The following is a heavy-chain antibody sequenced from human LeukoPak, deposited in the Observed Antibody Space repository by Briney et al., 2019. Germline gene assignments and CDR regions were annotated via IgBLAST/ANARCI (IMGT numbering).Heavy chain of an antibody. CDR1: GDSVNRIYH. CDR2: IDERGTT. CDR3: ARVAGNNRQGADY. D-gene: IGHD1-14*01. J-gene: IGHJ4*02. V-gene: IGHV4-38-2*01. Sequence: ETLSLTCEVSGDSVNRIYHWGWIRQSPGKGLEWIATIDERGTTYYNPSFRGRVTISVDTSKNHFSLRLTSVTAADAAPYYCARVAGNNRQGADYWGQGLLVTVSS.